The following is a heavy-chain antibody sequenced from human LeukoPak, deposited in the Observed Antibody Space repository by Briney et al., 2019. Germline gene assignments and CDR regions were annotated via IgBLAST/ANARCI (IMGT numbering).Heavy chain of an antibody. CDR2: MIYSGST. CDR1: GGSITNYY. Sequence: PSETLSLTCTVSGGSITNYYWSWIRQTPGKGLEWIGYMIYSGSTNYNPSLKSRVSMSIDTSKNQVSLKLSSVTAADTGVYYCARVTEGNDFDYWGQGTLVTVSS. CDR3: ARVTEGNDFDY. D-gene: IGHD1-1*01. J-gene: IGHJ4*02. V-gene: IGHV4-59*01.